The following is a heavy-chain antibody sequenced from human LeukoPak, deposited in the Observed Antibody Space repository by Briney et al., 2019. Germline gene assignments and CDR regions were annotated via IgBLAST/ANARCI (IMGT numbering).Heavy chain of an antibody. CDR1: GYTLTELS. D-gene: IGHD2-8*02. CDR2: FDPEDGET. CDR3: ATSFIARVPVAFDI. Sequence: ASVKVSCKVSGYTLTELSMHWVRQAPGKGLEWMGGFDPEDGETIYAQKFQGRVTMTEDTSTDTAYMELSSLRSEDTAVYYCATSFIARVPVAFDIWSQGTMVTVSS. V-gene: IGHV1-24*01. J-gene: IGHJ3*02.